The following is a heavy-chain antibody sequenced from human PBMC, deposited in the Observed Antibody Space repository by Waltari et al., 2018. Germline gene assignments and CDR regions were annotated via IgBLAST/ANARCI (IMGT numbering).Heavy chain of an antibody. J-gene: IGHJ4*01. CDR2: ISASGNST. CDR3: AKNVVIIIAVRRAQWYYSNY. CDR1: QCTFEHSD. Sequence: EVQLLESGASLEQPGGYLRSSCAASQCTFEHSDFTWLRHTPGKGLGWVSSISASGNSTFYADSRKGRFTIARANSQNTLYLQLISLRPEDTALYYCAKNVVIIIAVRRAQWYYSNYRGHVTLVTVSS. V-gene: IGHV3-23*01. D-gene: IGHD2-21*01.